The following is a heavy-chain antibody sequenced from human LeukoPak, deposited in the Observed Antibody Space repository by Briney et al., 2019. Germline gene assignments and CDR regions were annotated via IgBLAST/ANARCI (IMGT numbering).Heavy chain of an antibody. D-gene: IGHD3-22*01. Sequence: GGSLRLSCAASGFTFSSYGMHWVRQAPGKGLVWVAVIWYDGSNKYYADSVKGRFTISRDNSKNTLYLQMNSLRAEDTAVYYCAKDGDYYDSSGYFDYWGQGTLVTVSS. J-gene: IGHJ4*02. CDR3: AKDGDYYDSSGYFDY. V-gene: IGHV3-33*06. CDR2: IWYDGSNK. CDR1: GFTFSSYG.